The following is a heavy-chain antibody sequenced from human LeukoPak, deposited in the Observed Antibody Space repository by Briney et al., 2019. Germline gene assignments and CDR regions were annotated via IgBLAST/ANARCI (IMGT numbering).Heavy chain of an antibody. CDR3: ARVSSSNGWFESSFDY. D-gene: IGHD6-19*01. CDR1: GFTFGGYA. Sequence: GGSLRLSCAASGFTFGGYAMTWVRQAPGKGLEWVGFISGNPYAGTTEYAASVRGRFTISRDDSKSIAYLQLNSLKTEDTAVYYCARVSSSNGWFESSFDYWGQGTLVTVSS. CDR2: ISGNPYAGTT. V-gene: IGHV3-49*04. J-gene: IGHJ4*02.